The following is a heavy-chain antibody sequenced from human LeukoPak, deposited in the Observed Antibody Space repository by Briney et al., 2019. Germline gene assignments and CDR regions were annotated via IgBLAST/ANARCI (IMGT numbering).Heavy chain of an antibody. CDR2: IGTAGDT. Sequence: GGSLRLSCAASGFTFSSYDFHWVRQPIGKGLEWVSAIGTAGDTYYPGSVKGRFTMSRENAKNSLYLQMNSLRAGDTAVYYCARLREAAFDIWGHGTMVTVSS. J-gene: IGHJ3*02. D-gene: IGHD1-26*01. CDR3: ARLREAAFDI. V-gene: IGHV3-13*04. CDR1: GFTFSSYD.